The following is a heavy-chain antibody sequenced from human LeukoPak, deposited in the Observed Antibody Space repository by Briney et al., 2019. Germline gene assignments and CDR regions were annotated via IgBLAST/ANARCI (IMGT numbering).Heavy chain of an antibody. D-gene: IGHD3-9*01. CDR1: GFIFSSWW. CDR2: INTEGRYI. Sequence: PGGSLRLSCAASGFIFSSWWMIWFRRLPGRGLVSVSHINTEGRYIRYADSVKGRFTISRDNAKNTLYLQMNSLRPEDTGVYYCTTFGIDWSLSYWGQGALVTVSS. V-gene: IGHV3-74*01. CDR3: TTFGIDWSLSY. J-gene: IGHJ4*02.